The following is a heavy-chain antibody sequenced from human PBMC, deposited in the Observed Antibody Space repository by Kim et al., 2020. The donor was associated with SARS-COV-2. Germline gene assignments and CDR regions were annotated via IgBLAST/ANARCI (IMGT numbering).Heavy chain of an antibody. V-gene: IGHV3-11*06. Sequence: GGSLRLSCAASGFTFSDYYMSWIRQAPGKGLEWVSYISSSSSYTNYADSVKGRFTISRDNAKNSLYLQMNSLRAEDTAVYYCARDPLYSSGPGGFDYWGQGTLVTVSS. CDR2: ISSSSSYT. J-gene: IGHJ4*02. CDR1: GFTFSDYY. CDR3: ARDPLYSSGPGGFDY. D-gene: IGHD2-15*01.